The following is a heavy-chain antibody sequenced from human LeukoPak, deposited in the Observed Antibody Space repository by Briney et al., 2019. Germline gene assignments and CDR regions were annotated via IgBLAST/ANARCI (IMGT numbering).Heavy chain of an antibody. J-gene: IGHJ6*02. V-gene: IGHV3-66*01. CDR3: ARFLPYYYGLDV. CDR2: IYSGGTT. Sequence: PGGSLRLSCAASGFTVSSNYMSWVRQAPGKGLEWVSVIYSGGTTNYADSVKGRFTISRDNSKNTPYLQVNSLRAEDTAIYFCARFLPYYYGLDVWGQGTTVTVSS. CDR1: GFTVSSNY.